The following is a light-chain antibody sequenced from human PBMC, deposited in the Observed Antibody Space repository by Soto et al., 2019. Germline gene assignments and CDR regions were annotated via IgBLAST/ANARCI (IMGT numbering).Light chain of an antibody. J-gene: IGKJ1*01. CDR1: QSVSSSY. CDR3: QQYGSSPA. V-gene: IGKV3-20*01. Sequence: EIVLTQSPGTLSLSPGERATLSCRASQSVSSSYLAWYQQKPGQAPRLLIYGASIRATGIPARFSGSGYGTEFTLTISSLQSEDFAVCYCQQYGSSPAFGQGTKVDIK. CDR2: GAS.